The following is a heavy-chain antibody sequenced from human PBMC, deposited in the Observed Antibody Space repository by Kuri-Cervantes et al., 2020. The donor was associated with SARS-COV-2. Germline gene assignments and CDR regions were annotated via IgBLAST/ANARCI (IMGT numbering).Heavy chain of an antibody. Sequence: LSLTCAASGFTFSSYGMHWVRQAPGKGLEWVAFIRYDGSNKYYADSVKGRFTISRDNSKNSLYLQMNSLRAEDTAVYYCARVPYLGSSSWYYYYYYGMDVWGQGTTVTVSS. CDR1: GFTFSSYG. V-gene: IGHV3-33*08. J-gene: IGHJ6*02. CDR2: IRYDGSNK. CDR3: ARVPYLGSSSWYYYYYYGMDV. D-gene: IGHD6-13*01.